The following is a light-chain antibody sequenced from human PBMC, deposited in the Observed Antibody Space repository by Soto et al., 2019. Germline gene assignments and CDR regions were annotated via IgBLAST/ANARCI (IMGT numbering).Light chain of an antibody. Sequence: QSALTQPTSASGSPGQSVTISCAGTSRDVGGYNYVSWYQQHPGKPPKHMIYEVSKRPAGVPDRFSGTKSGNTASLTVSGLQAEDEADYYCTSYTRSDIGVFGGGTKVTVL. V-gene: IGLV2-8*01. CDR2: EVS. CDR1: SRDVGGYNY. CDR3: TSYTRSDIGV. J-gene: IGLJ3*02.